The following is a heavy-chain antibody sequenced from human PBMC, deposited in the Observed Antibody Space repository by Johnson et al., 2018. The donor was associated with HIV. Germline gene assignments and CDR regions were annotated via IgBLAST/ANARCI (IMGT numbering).Heavy chain of an antibody. CDR3: ARERGYFGNPAFDI. CDR1: GFTFSSYA. D-gene: IGHD4-23*01. V-gene: IGHV3-30-3*01. CDR2: ISYDGSNK. Sequence: VQLVESGGGVVQPGRSLRLSCAASGFTFSSYAMHWVRQAPGKGLEWVAVISYDGSNKFYADSVKGRFTISRDNSKNTLYLQMNSLRNEDTAMYYCARERGYFGNPAFDIWGQGTMVTVSS. J-gene: IGHJ3*02.